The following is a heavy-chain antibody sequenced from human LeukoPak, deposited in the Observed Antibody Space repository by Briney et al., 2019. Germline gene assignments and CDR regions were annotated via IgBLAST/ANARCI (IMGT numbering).Heavy chain of an antibody. CDR1: GYTFISYA. J-gene: IGHJ4*02. Sequence: ASVKVACKSAGYTFISYAMHCVRQAPGQRLEWMGWMNAGNGNTKYSQKFQGRVTITRDTSASTAYMELSSLKSEDMAVYYCAREGSMVRGVGIFGFDYWGQGTLVTVSS. V-gene: IGHV1-3*03. CDR3: AREGSMVRGVGIFGFDY. CDR2: MNAGNGNT. D-gene: IGHD3-10*01.